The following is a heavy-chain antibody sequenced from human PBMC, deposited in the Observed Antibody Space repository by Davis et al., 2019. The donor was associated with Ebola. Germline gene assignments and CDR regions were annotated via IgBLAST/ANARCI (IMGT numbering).Heavy chain of an antibody. CDR2: IYPGDSDT. D-gene: IGHD2-2*01. V-gene: IGHV5-51*01. CDR3: ARITACSSTSCPRVGYYYYGMDV. Sequence: GESLKISCKGSGYSFTSYWIGWVRQMPGKGLEWMGIIYPGDSDTRYSPSFQGQVTISADKSISTAYLQWSSLKASDTAMYYCARITACSSTSCPRVGYYYYGMDVWGQGTTVTVSS. J-gene: IGHJ6*02. CDR1: GYSFTSYW.